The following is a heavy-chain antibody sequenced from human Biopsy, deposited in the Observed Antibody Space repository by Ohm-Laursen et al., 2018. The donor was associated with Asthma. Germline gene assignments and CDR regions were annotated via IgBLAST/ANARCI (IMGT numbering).Heavy chain of an antibody. CDR2: ISSSGSSI. CDR3: AKARIHHFYDSSGYYQHD. V-gene: IGHV3-11*04. Sequence: SLRLSCSASGFTFSDYSMTWIRQAPGKGLEWIPYISSSGSSILYADSVKGRFTISRDNAKNSLYLQMNSLRAEDTAVYYCAKARIHHFYDSSGYYQHDWGQGTLVTVSS. J-gene: IGHJ4*02. D-gene: IGHD3-22*01. CDR1: GFTFSDYS.